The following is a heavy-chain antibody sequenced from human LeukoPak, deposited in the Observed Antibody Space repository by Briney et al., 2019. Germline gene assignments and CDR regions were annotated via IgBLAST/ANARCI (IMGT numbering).Heavy chain of an antibody. CDR2: INPSGNSA. V-gene: IGHV1-46*01. J-gene: IGHJ4*02. D-gene: IGHD2-2*01. CDR1: GYTFTSYS. Sequence: ASVKVSCKASGYTFTSYSMHWVRQAPGQGLEWMGIINPSGNSAGYAQKFQGRVTMTRDMSASTVYMELSSLRFEDTAVYYCARTRYQLPLRSADYWGQGTLVTVSS. CDR3: ARTRYQLPLRSADY.